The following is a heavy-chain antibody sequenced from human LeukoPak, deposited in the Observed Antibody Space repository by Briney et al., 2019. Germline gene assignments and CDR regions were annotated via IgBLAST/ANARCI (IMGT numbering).Heavy chain of an antibody. D-gene: IGHD6-19*01. CDR1: GYTLTELC. V-gene: IGHV1-24*01. CDR2: FDPEDGET. CDR3: ETVSPFYSSGWYGPEGDY. J-gene: IGHJ4*02. Sequence: ASVKVSCKVSGYTLTELCMHWVRQAPGKGLERMGGFDPEDGETIYAQKFQGRVTMTEDTSTDTAYMELSSLRSEDTAVYYCETVSPFYSSGWYGPEGDYWGQGTLVTVSS.